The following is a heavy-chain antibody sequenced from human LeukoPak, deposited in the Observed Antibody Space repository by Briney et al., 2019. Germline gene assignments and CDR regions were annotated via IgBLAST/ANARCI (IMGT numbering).Heavy chain of an antibody. CDR3: ARINYDSSGAKYYFDY. V-gene: IGHV1-2*02. J-gene: IGHJ4*02. CDR1: GYTFTGYY. CDR2: INPNSGGT. Sequence: GASVKVSCKASGYTFTGYYMHWVRQAPGQGLEWMGWINPNSGGTNYAQKFQGRVTMIRDTSISTAYMELSRLRSDDTAVYYCARINYDSSGAKYYFDYWGQGTLVTVSS. D-gene: IGHD3-22*01.